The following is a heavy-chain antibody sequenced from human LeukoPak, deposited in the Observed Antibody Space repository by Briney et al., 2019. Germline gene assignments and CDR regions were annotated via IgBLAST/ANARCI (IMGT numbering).Heavy chain of an antibody. CDR1: GYTFTRYG. V-gene: IGHV1-18*01. CDR2: INPNNGNT. Sequence: EASVKVSCKASGYTFTRYGISWVRQAPGQGLEWMGWINPNNGNTNYVQKLQGRVTMTTDTSTSTAYMELRSLRSDDTAVYYCARVGYDSSGRHRYAFDIWGQGTMVTVSS. CDR3: ARVGYDSSGRHRYAFDI. J-gene: IGHJ3*02. D-gene: IGHD3-22*01.